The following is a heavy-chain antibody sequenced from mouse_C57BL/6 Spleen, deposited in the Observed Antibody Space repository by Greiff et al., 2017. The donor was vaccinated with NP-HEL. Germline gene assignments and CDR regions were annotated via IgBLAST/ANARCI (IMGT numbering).Heavy chain of an antibody. D-gene: IGHD3-2*02. CDR3: TSRQLSPYFDY. V-gene: IGHV14-1*01. J-gene: IGHJ2*01. CDR2: IDPEDGDT. Sequence: DVQLQESGAELVRPGASVKLSCTASGFNIKDYYMHWVKQRPEQGLEWIGRIDPEDGDTEYAPKFQGKATMTADTSSNTAYLQLSSLTSDDTAVYYCTSRQLSPYFDYWGQGTTLTVSS. CDR1: GFNIKDYY.